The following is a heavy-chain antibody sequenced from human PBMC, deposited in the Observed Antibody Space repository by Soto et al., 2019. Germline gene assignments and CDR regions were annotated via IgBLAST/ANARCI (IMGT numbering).Heavy chain of an antibody. CDR3: ARGDTSFDI. V-gene: IGHV1-69*02. D-gene: IGHD3-10*01. J-gene: IGHJ2*01. CDR2: IIPLVEMA. Sequence: QVQLVQSGPEVKKPGSSVKVSCTTSGGTLTSYTINWVRQAPGQGLEWMGRIIPLVEMANYTQKFQGRITITAITSTCATYMELSSLRSEDTAVYYCARGDTSFDIWGRGTLITVSS. CDR1: GGTLTSYT.